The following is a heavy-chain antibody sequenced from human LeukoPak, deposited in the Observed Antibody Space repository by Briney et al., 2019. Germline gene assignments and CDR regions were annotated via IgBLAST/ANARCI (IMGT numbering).Heavy chain of an antibody. CDR3: ANVGLGTSGSY. V-gene: IGHV3-11*04. CDR1: GFTFSDYW. CDR2: ISNSASTT. Sequence: GGSLRLSCAASGFTFSDYWMSWVRQAPGKGLEWISYISNSASTTYYADSVKGRFTISRDNVKELLYLQMNSLRADDTAVYYCANVGLGTSGSYWGQGALVTVSS. J-gene: IGHJ4*02. D-gene: IGHD1-26*01.